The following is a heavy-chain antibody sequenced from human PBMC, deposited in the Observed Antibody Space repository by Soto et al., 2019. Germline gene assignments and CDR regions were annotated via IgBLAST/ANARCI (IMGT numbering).Heavy chain of an antibody. CDR2: IYYSGST. V-gene: IGHV4-59*01. J-gene: IGHJ6*03. CDR1: GGSISSYY. D-gene: IGHD4-17*01. Sequence: SETLSLTCTVSGGSISSYYWSWIRQPPGKGLEWIGYIYYSGSTNYNPSLKSRVTISVDTSKNQFSLKLSSVTAADTAVYYCARAAVDYGDYVYPARYYYYYMDVWGKGTTVTVSS. CDR3: ARAAVDYGDYVYPARYYYYYMDV.